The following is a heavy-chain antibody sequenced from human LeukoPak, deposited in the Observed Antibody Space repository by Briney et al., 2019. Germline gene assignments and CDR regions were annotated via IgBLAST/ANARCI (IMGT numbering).Heavy chain of an antibody. CDR3: ARHNEGFIAVAGFDY. CDR2: INHSGST. D-gene: IGHD6-19*01. Sequence: SETLSLTCAVYGGSFSGYYWSWIRQPPGKGLEWIGEINHSGSTYYNPSLKSRVTISVDTSKNQFSLKLSSVPAADTAVYYCARHNEGFIAVAGFDYWGQGTLVTVSS. J-gene: IGHJ4*02. CDR1: GGSFSGYY. V-gene: IGHV4-34*01.